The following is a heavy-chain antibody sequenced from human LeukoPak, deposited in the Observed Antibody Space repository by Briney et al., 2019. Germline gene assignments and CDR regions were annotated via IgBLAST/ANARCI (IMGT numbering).Heavy chain of an antibody. V-gene: IGHV3-23*01. CDR2: ISGSGGST. D-gene: IGHD6-13*01. Sequence: GGSLRLSCAASGFTFSSYAMSWVRQALGKGLEWVSAISGSGGSTYYADSVKGRFTISRDNSKNTLYLQMNSLRAEDTAVYYCAKSNEASGYSSSWYPYWGQGTLVTVSS. CDR1: GFTFSSYA. CDR3: AKSNEASGYSSSWYPY. J-gene: IGHJ4*02.